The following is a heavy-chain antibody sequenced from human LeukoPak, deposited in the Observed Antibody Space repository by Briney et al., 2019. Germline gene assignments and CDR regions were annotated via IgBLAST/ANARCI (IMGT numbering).Heavy chain of an antibody. CDR1: GFTVVDYG. CDR3: AKGERLRTSHSAPSHHYYYYMDV. CDR2: INYNGAIT. V-gene: IGHV3-20*04. D-gene: IGHD1-1*01. J-gene: IGHJ6*03. Sequence: PGGSLRLSCATSGFTVVDYGLSWVRRAPGKGLEWLCAINYNGAITDYADSVKGRFTISRDNAKNSLYLRMDSLRAEDTAVYYCAKGERLRTSHSAPSHHYYYYMDVWGKGTTVTVSS.